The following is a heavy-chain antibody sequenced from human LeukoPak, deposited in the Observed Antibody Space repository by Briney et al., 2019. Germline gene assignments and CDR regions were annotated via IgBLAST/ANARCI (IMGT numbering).Heavy chain of an antibody. CDR3: ARSQGNNAWSYFDS. J-gene: IGHJ4*02. CDR1: GGYISADY. V-gene: IGHV4-59*01. D-gene: IGHD2-2*01. Sequence: PSETLSVTCTVSGGYISADYWNWIRQPPGKGLECIGYIYYTGSTNYNPSLKSRVTISVDTSKNQFSLKLSSVITADTAVYYCARSQGNNAWSYFDSWGQGSLVTVSS. CDR2: IYYTGST.